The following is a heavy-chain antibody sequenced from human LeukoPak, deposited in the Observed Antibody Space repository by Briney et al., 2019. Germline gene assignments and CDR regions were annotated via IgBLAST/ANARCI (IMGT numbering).Heavy chain of an antibody. D-gene: IGHD3-22*01. J-gene: IGHJ5*02. CDR2: ISGDEIWT. V-gene: IGHV3-74*01. Sequence: GGSLRLSCAASGFTLSNHWMHWVRQAPGKGLVWVSRISGDEIWTSYADSVKGRFLISRDNAKDTLYLQMNSLRTEDTAVYYCAKDPPTNLYDSSGYYHDPWGQGTLVTVSS. CDR1: GFTLSNHW. CDR3: AKDPPTNLYDSSGYYHDP.